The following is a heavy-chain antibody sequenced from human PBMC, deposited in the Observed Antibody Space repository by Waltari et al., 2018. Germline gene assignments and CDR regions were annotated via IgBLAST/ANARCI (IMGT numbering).Heavy chain of an antibody. Sequence: EEQLVESGGGLVQPGESLSLSCAASGFTFSRYWMDLVRLAPGRGLVWVSRINSDGSSTIYAESVKGRFTISRDNAKNTLYVQMNRLRAEDTAVYYCARVATKTYSSPVPGRPYYYGMDVWGQGTTVTVSS. J-gene: IGHJ6*02. CDR1: GFTFSRYW. CDR3: ARVATKTYSSPVPGRPYYYGMDV. D-gene: IGHD6-13*01. CDR2: INSDGSST. V-gene: IGHV3-74*01.